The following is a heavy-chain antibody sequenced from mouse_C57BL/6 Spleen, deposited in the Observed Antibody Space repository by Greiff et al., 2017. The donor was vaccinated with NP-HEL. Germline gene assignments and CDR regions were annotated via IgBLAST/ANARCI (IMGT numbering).Heavy chain of an antibody. CDR3: TRDFYYGSRDY. CDR1: GFTFSSYA. Sequence: EVKLMESGEGLVKPGGSLKLSCAASGFTFSSYAMSWVRQTPEKRLEWVAYISSGGDYIYYADTVKGRFTISRNNARNTLYLQMSSLKSEDTAMYYCTRDFYYGSRDYWGQGTSVTVSS. D-gene: IGHD1-1*01. V-gene: IGHV5-9-1*02. J-gene: IGHJ4*01. CDR2: ISSGGDYI.